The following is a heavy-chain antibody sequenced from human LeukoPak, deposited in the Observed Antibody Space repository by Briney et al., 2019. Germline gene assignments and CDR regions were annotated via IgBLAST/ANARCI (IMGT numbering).Heavy chain of an antibody. CDR1: GFSFSSYA. D-gene: IGHD3-16*01. Sequence: WGSLRLSCAASGFSFSSYAMSWVRQAPGKGLEWVSGISGSDGSTYYADSVKGRFTISRDNSKNTLYLQMNSLRAEDMAVYYCAKDGGQGADYWGQGTLVSVSS. CDR3: AKDGGQGADY. V-gene: IGHV3-23*01. J-gene: IGHJ4*02. CDR2: ISGSDGST.